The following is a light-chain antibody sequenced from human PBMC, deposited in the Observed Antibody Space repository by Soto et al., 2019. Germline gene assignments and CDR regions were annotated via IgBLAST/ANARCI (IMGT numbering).Light chain of an antibody. CDR2: SHN. V-gene: IGLV1-44*01. CDR3: AAWDDSLNGYV. J-gene: IGLJ1*01. Sequence: QSVLTQPPSASGTPGQRVTISCSGSSSNIGSNTVNWYQQLPGTAPKLLIYSHNQRPSGVPDRFSGSKSGTSASLAISGLQSEAEADYYCAAWDDSLNGYVFGTGTKVTVL. CDR1: SSNIGSNT.